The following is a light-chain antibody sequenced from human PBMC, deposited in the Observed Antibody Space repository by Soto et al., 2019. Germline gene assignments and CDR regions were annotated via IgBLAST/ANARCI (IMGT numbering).Light chain of an antibody. Sequence: DIQMTQSPSIVSASVGDRVTITCRASQNTNSSLAWYQQKPGKAPYLLIYKASTLQPGVPSRFSGTGSGTEFTLSISSLQPDDFATYYCQQYHSYPWTFGLGTKVDLK. V-gene: IGKV1-5*03. CDR3: QQYHSYPWT. CDR2: KAS. CDR1: QNTNSS. J-gene: IGKJ1*01.